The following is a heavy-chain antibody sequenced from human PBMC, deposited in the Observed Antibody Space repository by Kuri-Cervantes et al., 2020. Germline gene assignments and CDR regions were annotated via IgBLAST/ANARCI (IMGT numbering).Heavy chain of an antibody. CDR2: ISWNSGSI. V-gene: IGHV3-9*01. J-gene: IGHJ6*02. CDR1: GFTFDDYA. Sequence: SLKISCAASGFTFDDYAMHWVRQAPGKGLEWVSGISWNSGSIGYADSVKGRFTISRDNAKNSLYLQMSSLRSEDTAVYYCASRDQAAEYLRYGMDVWGQGTTVTVSS. CDR3: ASRDQAAEYLRYGMDV. D-gene: IGHD6-13*01.